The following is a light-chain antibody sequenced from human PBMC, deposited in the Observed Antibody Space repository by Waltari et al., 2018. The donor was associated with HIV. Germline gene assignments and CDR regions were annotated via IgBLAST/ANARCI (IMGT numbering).Light chain of an antibody. V-gene: IGKV1-5*03. CDR3: QQYNSYSRT. Sequence: DIQMTQSPSTLSASLGDRVTITCRASQSISSWLAWYQQKPGKAPKLLIYKVSSLESWVPSRFSGSGSGTEFTLTISSLQPDDFATYYCQQYNSYSRTFGQGTKLEIK. CDR1: QSISSW. CDR2: KVS. J-gene: IGKJ2*01.